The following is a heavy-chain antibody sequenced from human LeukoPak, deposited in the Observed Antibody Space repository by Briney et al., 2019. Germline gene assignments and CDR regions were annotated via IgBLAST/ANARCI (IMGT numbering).Heavy chain of an antibody. J-gene: IGHJ4*02. CDR2: INHSGST. D-gene: IGHD1-1*01. CDR3: ARGLGNFPPGGY. V-gene: IGHV4-34*01. CDR1: GGSFSGYY. Sequence: SETLSLTCAVYGGSFSGYYWSWIRQPPGKGLEWVGEINHSGSTNYNPSLKSRVTISVDTSKNQFSLKLSSVTAADTAVYYCARGLGNFPPGGYRGQGTLVTVSS.